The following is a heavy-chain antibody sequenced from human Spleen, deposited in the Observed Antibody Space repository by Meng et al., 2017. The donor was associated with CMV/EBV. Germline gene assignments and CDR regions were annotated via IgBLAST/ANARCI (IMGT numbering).Heavy chain of an antibody. CDR3: ARDESEYDSSGYYFDAFDI. CDR1: GFTFTGYY. D-gene: IGHD3-22*01. J-gene: IGHJ3*02. V-gene: IGHV1-2*02. CDR2: INSDSGGT. Sequence: ASVKVACKASGFTFTGYYIHWVRQAPGQGFEWMGWINSDSGGTNFARKFQGRVTMTRDTSISTAYMELSRLRSDDTAVYYCARDESEYDSSGYYFDAFDIWGQGTMVTVSS.